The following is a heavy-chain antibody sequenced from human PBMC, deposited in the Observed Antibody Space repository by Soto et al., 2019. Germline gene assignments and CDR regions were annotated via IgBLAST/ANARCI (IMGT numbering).Heavy chain of an antibody. CDR3: ARDLYSSGWWY. J-gene: IGHJ4*02. Sequence: SETLSLTCAVYGGSFSGYYWSWIRQPPGKGLEWIGEINHSGSTNYNPSLKSRVTISVDTSKNQFSLKLSSVTAADTAVYYCARDLYSSGWWYWGQGTLVTVSS. V-gene: IGHV4-34*01. D-gene: IGHD6-19*01. CDR2: INHSGST. CDR1: GGSFSGYY.